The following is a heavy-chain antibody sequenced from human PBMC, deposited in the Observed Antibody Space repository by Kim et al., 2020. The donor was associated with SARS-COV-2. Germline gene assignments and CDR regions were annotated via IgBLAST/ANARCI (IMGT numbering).Heavy chain of an antibody. CDR1: GYTFTSYA. Sequence: ASVKVSCKASGYTFTSYAMNWVRQAPGQGLEWMGWINTNTGNPTYAQGFTGRFVFSLDTSVSTAYLQISSLKAEDTAVYYCARDLPGDYDILTGYFGYYYGMDVWGQGTTVTVSS. V-gene: IGHV7-4-1*02. CDR3: ARDLPGDYDILTGYFGYYYGMDV. D-gene: IGHD3-9*01. J-gene: IGHJ6*02. CDR2: INTNTGNP.